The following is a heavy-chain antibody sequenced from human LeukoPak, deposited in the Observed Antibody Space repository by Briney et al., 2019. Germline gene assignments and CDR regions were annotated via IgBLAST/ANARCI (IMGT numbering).Heavy chain of an antibody. CDR3: VRNGYYSADY. CDR1: GGSISNGNW. Sequence: SETLSLTCGVSGGSISNGNWWSWVRQPPGKGLEWIGEIHRSGSTNCNPSLKSRVTISVDKSKNQFSLMLTSVTAADTAVYYCVRNGYYSADYWGQGTLVTVSS. CDR2: IHRSGST. J-gene: IGHJ4*02. V-gene: IGHV4-4*02. D-gene: IGHD4-17*01.